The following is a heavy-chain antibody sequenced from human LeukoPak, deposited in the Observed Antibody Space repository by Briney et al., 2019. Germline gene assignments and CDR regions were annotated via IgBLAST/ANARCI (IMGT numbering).Heavy chain of an antibody. D-gene: IGHD1-26*01. V-gene: IGHV4-39*07. CDR3: ASNSGSYYPYFDY. J-gene: IGHJ4*02. CDR2: IYYSGST. CDR1: GGSISSSSYY. Sequence: SETLSLTCTVSGGSISSSSYYWGWIRQPPGKGLEWIGSIYYSGSTYYNPSLKSRVTISVDTSKNQFSLKLSSVTAADTAVYYCASNSGSYYPYFDYWGQGTLVTVSS.